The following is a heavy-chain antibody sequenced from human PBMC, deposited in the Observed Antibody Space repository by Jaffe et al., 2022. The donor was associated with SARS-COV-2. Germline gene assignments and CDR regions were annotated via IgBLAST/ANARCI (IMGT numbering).Heavy chain of an antibody. D-gene: IGHD3-10*01. Sequence: EVQLVESGGGLVQPGGSLRLSCVASGFTFSTYWMNWVRQAPGKGLEWVANMKQDGSERYYVDSVKGRFSISRDNAKNSLSLQMNSLRAEDSAVYYCAREVRYYASGNYMKYYYYMDVWGKGTTVTVSS. CDR3: AREVRYYASGNYMKYYYYMDV. J-gene: IGHJ6*03. CDR1: GFTFSTYW. V-gene: IGHV3-7*01. CDR2: MKQDGSER.